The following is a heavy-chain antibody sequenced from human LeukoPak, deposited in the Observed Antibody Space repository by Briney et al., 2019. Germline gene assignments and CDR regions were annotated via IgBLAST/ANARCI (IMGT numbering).Heavy chain of an antibody. CDR1: GFTFSSYR. J-gene: IGHJ4*02. CDR3: ARDRRPNIASRTFDY. D-gene: IGHD6-6*01. V-gene: IGHV3-23*01. Sequence: GGSLRLSCAASGFTFSSYRMNWVRQAPGKGLEWVSVISGSGGSTYYADSVKGRVTISRDNSKNTLYLQMNSLRAGDTAVYYCARDRRPNIASRTFDYWGQGTLVTVSS. CDR2: ISGSGGST.